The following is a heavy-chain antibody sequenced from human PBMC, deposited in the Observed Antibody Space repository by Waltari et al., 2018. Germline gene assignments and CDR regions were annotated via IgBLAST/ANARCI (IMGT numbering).Heavy chain of an antibody. Sequence: QLQLQESGPGLVKPSETLSLTCTVSGGSISSSTLFWGWIRQPLGKGLEWIGSIYGSGTTYYNPDLKSRVTISVDTSKNQFSLKVNSVTAADTAVYYCATHPPSQLGVVLNWFDPWGQGILVTVSS. CDR2: IYGSGTT. D-gene: IGHD3-16*01. CDR3: ATHPPSQLGVVLNWFDP. CDR1: GGSISSSTLF. V-gene: IGHV4-39*01. J-gene: IGHJ5*02.